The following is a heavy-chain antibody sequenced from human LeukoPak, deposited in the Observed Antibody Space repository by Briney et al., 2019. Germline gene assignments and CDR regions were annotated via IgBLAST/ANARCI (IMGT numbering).Heavy chain of an antibody. D-gene: IGHD6-13*01. CDR3: AGAGEYSSSTKFDP. V-gene: IGHV1-69*13. Sequence: SVKVSCKACGGTFSSYAISWVRQAPGQGLEWMGGIIPIFGTANYAQKFQGRVTITADESTSTAYKELSSLRSEDTAVYYCAGAGEYSSSTKFDPWGQGTLVTVSS. CDR1: GGTFSSYA. CDR2: IIPIFGTA. J-gene: IGHJ5*02.